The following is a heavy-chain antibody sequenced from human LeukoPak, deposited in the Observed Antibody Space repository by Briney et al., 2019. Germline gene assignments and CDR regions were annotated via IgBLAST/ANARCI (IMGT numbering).Heavy chain of an antibody. V-gene: IGHV1-69*13. J-gene: IGHJ4*02. CDR2: IIPTFGTA. Sequence: ASVKVSCKASGGTFSSYAISWVRQAPGQGLEWMGGIIPTFGTANYAQKFQGRVTITADESTSTAYMELSSLRSEDTAVYYCARGYCSSTSCYPGYYFDYWGQGTLVTVSS. D-gene: IGHD2-2*01. CDR1: GGTFSSYA. CDR3: ARGYCSSTSCYPGYYFDY.